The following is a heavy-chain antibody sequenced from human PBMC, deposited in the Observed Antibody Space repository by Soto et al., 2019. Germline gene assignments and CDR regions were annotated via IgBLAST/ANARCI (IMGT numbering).Heavy chain of an antibody. CDR1: GFTFSYYW. V-gene: IGHV3-7*01. CDR2: INRGGSLI. CDR3: ARVPYYFTSGTDYGMDV. J-gene: IGHJ6*02. D-gene: IGHD3-10*01. Sequence: GGSLRLSCAASGFTFSYYWMAWVRQAPGKGPEWVANINRGGSLINYVGSVSGRFTISRDNAKNSLYLQMHGLRAEDTAVYYCARVPYYFTSGTDYGMDVWGQGTTVTVSS.